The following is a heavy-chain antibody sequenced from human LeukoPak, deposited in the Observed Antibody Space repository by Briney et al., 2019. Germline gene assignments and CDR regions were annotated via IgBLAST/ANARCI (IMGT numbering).Heavy chain of an antibody. CDR3: ARDRQFNMDV. CDR1: GFTFSSYA. D-gene: IGHD6-19*01. Sequence: GGSLRLSCAASGFTFSSYAMHWVRQAPGKGLEWVAVISYDGSNKYYADSVKGRFTISRDNSKNTLYLQMNSLRAEDTAVYYCARDRQFNMDVWGQGTTVTVSS. J-gene: IGHJ6*02. V-gene: IGHV3-30-3*01. CDR2: ISYDGSNK.